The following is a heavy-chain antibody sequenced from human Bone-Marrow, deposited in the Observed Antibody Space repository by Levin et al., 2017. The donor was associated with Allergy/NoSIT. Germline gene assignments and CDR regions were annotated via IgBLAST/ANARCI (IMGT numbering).Heavy chain of an antibody. CDR1: GYTFSNYY. CDR2: INPSDGSS. J-gene: IGHJ4*02. CDR3: ARCSEIQDLGELSPMEF. Sequence: ASVKVSCKASGYTFSNYYIHWVRQAPGHGLEWLGLINPSDGSSNYAQEFQGRLTMTRDTSTSTVYMELSSLRSGDTAVYYCARCSEIQDLGELSPMEFWGQGTLVTVSS. D-gene: IGHD3-16*02. V-gene: IGHV1-46*01.